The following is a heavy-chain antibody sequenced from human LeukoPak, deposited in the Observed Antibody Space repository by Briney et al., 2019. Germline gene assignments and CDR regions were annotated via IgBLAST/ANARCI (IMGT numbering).Heavy chain of an antibody. D-gene: IGHD5-18*01. CDR1: GGSISSYY. CDR2: IYYSGST. CDR3: ARYWGVQLWPHWYFDL. J-gene: IGHJ2*01. Sequence: PSETLSLTCTVSGGSISSYYWSWFRQTPGKGPEWIGYIYYSGSTKYNPSLKSRVTISVDRSKNQFSLKLNPVTAADTAVYYCARYWGVQLWPHWYFDLWGRGSLVTVSS. V-gene: IGHV4-59*01.